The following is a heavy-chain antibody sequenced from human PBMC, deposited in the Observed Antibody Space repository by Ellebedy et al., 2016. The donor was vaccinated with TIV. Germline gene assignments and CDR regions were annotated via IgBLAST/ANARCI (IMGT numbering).Heavy chain of an antibody. CDR3: ARGDSSNWYDR. V-gene: IGHV3-23*01. Sequence: GESLKISCAASRFTFSSYAMSWVRQAPGKGLEWVSLISSTGGNTYYTESVKGRFTISRDNSKNTVYLQMSSLRAEDAAVYYCARGDSSNWYDRWGQGTLVTVSS. D-gene: IGHD6-13*01. CDR1: RFTFSSYA. J-gene: IGHJ5*02. CDR2: ISSTGGNT.